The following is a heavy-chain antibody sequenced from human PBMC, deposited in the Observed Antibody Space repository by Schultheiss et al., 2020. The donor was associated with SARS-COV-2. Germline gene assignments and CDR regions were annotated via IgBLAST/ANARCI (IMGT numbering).Heavy chain of an antibody. Sequence: SETLSLTCTVSGGSISSSSYYWGWIRQPPGKGLEWIGSIYYSGSTYYNPSLKSRVTISVDTSKNQFSLKLSSVTAADTAVYYCALAPGHYVSGSYGYWGQGALGTGSS. V-gene: IGHV4-39*01. CDR2: IYYSGST. J-gene: IGHJ4*02. D-gene: IGHD3-10*01. CDR1: GGSISSSSYY. CDR3: ALAPGHYVSGSYGY.